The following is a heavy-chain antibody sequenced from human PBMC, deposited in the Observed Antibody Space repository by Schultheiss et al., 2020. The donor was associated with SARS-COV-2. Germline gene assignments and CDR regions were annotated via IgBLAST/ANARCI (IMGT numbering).Heavy chain of an antibody. Sequence: GGSLRLSCAASGFTFSSYAMHWVRQAPGKGLEWVAVISYDGSNKYYADSVKGRFTISRDNSKSTLYLQMNSLRAEDTALYYCAKDSMSSSSWEPWNWFDPWGQGTLVTVSS. CDR1: GFTFSSYA. D-gene: IGHD6-13*01. CDR2: ISYDGSNK. V-gene: IGHV3-30-3*01. J-gene: IGHJ5*02. CDR3: AKDSMSSSSWEPWNWFDP.